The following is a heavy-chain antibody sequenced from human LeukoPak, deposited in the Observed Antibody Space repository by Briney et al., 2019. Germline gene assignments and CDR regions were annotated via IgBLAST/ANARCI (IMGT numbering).Heavy chain of an antibody. CDR3: ARTYYYDSSGYYDDFDY. CDR1: GGTFNSYT. CDR2: IIPIFGTA. J-gene: IGHJ4*02. Sequence: GASVRVSCKASGGTFNSYTFSWVRQAPGQGLEWMGGIIPIFGTANYAQKFQGRVTITADESTSTAYMELSSLRSEDTAVYYCARTYYYDSSGYYDDFDYWGQGTLVTVSS. D-gene: IGHD3-22*01. V-gene: IGHV1-69*01.